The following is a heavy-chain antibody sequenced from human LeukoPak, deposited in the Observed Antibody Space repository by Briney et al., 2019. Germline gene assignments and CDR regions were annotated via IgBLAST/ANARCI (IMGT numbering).Heavy chain of an antibody. Sequence: PRGSLRLSCVASEFTFSDFWMSWVRQAPGKGLEWVANIKQDGTEKYYVDSVKGRFTVSRDNAKNSLDLQMNSVRAEDTAVYYCVRAIDYGYPGGYWGQGTLVTVSS. D-gene: IGHD4-17*01. CDR2: IKQDGTEK. V-gene: IGHV3-7*01. CDR3: VRAIDYGYPGGY. CDR1: EFTFSDFW. J-gene: IGHJ4*02.